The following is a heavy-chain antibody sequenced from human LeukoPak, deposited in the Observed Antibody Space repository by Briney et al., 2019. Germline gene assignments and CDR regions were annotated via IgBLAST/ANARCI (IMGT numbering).Heavy chain of an antibody. CDR1: GYSISSGYH. D-gene: IGHD7-27*01. V-gene: IGHV4-38-2*02. CDR3: ARDLGYYRMDV. J-gene: IGHJ6*04. CDR2: IYHRGNA. Sequence: PSETLSLTCAVSGYSISSGYHWAWIRQPPGKGQELLGSIYHRGNAYYNPSLTSRVTISLDTSKNQFSLKLSSVTAADTALYCCARDLGYYRMDVWGKGTTVTVSS.